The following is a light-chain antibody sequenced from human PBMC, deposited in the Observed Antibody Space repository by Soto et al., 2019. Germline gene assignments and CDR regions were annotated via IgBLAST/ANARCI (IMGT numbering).Light chain of an antibody. V-gene: IGLV2-11*01. Sequence: QSALTQPRSVSGSPGQSVTISCTRTSSDVANYNYVSWYQQHPGKAPKLMIYNVIQRPSGVPDRFSGSKSGNTASLTISGLQSEDEADYYCCSYAGSNTFVVFGGGTKLTVL. CDR2: NVI. CDR1: SSDVANYNY. J-gene: IGLJ3*02. CDR3: CSYAGSNTFVV.